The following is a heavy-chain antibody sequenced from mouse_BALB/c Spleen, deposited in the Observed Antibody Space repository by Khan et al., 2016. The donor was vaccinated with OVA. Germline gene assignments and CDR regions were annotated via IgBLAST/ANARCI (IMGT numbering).Heavy chain of an antibody. D-gene: IGHD1-1*01. J-gene: IGHJ2*01. V-gene: IGHV1-87*01. CDR3: ARGNFYGTTSYIAY. CDR2: IYPGNGNT. CDR1: GYTFSSYW. Sequence: QVQLQQSGAELARPGASVKLSCKASGYTFSSYWMQWVKQRPGQGLEWIGTIYPGNGNTRYTQKFMGKATLTADTSSSTASMQLSSLTSEDSAVXYGARGNFYGTTSYIAYWGQGTTLTVSS.